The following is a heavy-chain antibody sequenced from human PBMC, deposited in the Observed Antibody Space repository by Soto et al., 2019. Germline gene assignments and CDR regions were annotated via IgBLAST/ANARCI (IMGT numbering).Heavy chain of an antibody. CDR2: IKRKSDGETT. Sequence: EVQLVESGGDSVKPGGSLRLSCAASGFTFTYVWMTWVRQAPGKGLEWVGRIKRKSDGETTDYAAPVKGRFTISRDASKNTLYLEMNRLKTDDTAVYYCAADRYCSSNTCPGAFDIWGQGTMVRVSA. CDR3: AADRYCSSNTCPGAFDI. J-gene: IGHJ3*02. D-gene: IGHD2-2*01. CDR1: GFTFTYVW. V-gene: IGHV3-15*01.